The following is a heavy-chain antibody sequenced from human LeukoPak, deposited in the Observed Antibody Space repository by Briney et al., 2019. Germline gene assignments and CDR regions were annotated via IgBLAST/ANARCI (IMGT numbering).Heavy chain of an antibody. CDR3: ARGGLLEWLLVDY. D-gene: IGHD3-3*01. CDR2: ISSSSSYI. Sequence: PGGSLRLSCAASGFTFSSYSMNWVRQAPGKGLKWVSSISSSSSYIYYADSVKGRFTISRDNAKNPLYLQMNSLRAEDTAVYYCARGGLLEWLLVDYWGQGTLVTVSS. J-gene: IGHJ4*02. V-gene: IGHV3-21*01. CDR1: GFTFSSYS.